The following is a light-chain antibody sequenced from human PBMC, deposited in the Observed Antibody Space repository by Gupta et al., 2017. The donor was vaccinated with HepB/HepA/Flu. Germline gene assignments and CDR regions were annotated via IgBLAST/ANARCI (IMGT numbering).Light chain of an antibody. J-gene: IGKJ3*01. CDR3: QQYNNWPPRFT. Sequence: ELVLPQSPATLSVSPGARATVSCRASQSVSSNLAWDQQKPGQAPRLLIYGSYTRATGIPARFSGSGSGTEFTLTISSLQSEDFAVYYCQQYNNWPPRFTFGPGTKVDIK. V-gene: IGKV3-15*01. CDR1: QSVSSN. CDR2: GSY.